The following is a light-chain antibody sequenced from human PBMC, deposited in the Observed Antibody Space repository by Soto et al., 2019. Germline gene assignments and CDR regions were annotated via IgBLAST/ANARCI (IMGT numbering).Light chain of an antibody. Sequence: DIQLTQSPSFLSASVGDRVTITCRASQGISSYLAWYQQKPGKAPNLLIYAASTLQSGVPSSSSGSGPHTECTLTINSLQTEDFATYYHQQLSKYPRTFGQGTQVEIK. J-gene: IGKJ1*01. CDR1: QGISSY. CDR2: AAS. V-gene: IGKV1-9*01. CDR3: QQLSKYPRT.